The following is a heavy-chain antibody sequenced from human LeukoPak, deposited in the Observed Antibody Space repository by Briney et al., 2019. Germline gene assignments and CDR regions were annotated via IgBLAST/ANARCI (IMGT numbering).Heavy chain of an antibody. D-gene: IGHD3-16*02. V-gene: IGHV4-39*01. J-gene: IGHJ5*02. Sequence: SETLSLTCTVSGGSISSSSYYWGWIRQPLGKGLEWIGSIYYSGSTYYNPSLKSRVTISVDTSKNQFSLKLSSVTAADTAVYYCARRGTSYDYVWGSYRPINWFDPWGQGTLVTVSS. CDR3: ARRGTSYDYVWGSYRPINWFDP. CDR1: GGSISSSSYY. CDR2: IYYSGST.